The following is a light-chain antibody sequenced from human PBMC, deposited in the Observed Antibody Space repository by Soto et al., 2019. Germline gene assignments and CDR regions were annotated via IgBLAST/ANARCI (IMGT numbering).Light chain of an antibody. CDR2: DVS. Sequence: QSALTQPASVSGSPGQSITIYCTGSSSDIGGYKYVSWYQQHPGKAPKLMISDVSSRPSGVSDRFSGSKSGNTASLTISGLQSEDEADYYCTSYTPTGALVFGSGTKLTVL. CDR3: TSYTPTGALV. V-gene: IGLV2-14*03. CDR1: SSDIGGYKY. J-gene: IGLJ3*02.